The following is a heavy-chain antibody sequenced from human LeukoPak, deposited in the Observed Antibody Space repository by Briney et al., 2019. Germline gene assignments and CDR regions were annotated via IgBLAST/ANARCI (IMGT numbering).Heavy chain of an antibody. V-gene: IGHV3-21*01. CDR1: GFTFSSYS. CDR2: ISSSSSYT. CDR3: ARVGDYGDYIDY. Sequence: GSLRLSCAASGFTFSSYSMNWVRQAPVKGLEWVSSISSSSSYTYYADSVKGRFTISRDNAKNSLYLQMNSLRAEDTAVYYCARVGDYGDYIDYWGQGTLVAVSS. J-gene: IGHJ4*02. D-gene: IGHD4-17*01.